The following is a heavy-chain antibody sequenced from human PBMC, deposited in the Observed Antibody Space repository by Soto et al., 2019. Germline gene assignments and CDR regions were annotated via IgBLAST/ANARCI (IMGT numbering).Heavy chain of an antibody. D-gene: IGHD2-15*01. Sequence: QVQLQESGPGLVKPSQTLSLTCTVSGGSISSGGYYWSWIRQHPGKGLEWIGYIYYSGSTYYNPSLKSRVTISVDTSKNQFSLKLSSVTAADTAVYYCARILGYCSGGSCYSAPSLYYYYYYMDVWGKGTTVTVSS. J-gene: IGHJ6*03. V-gene: IGHV4-31*03. CDR2: IYYSGST. CDR1: GGSISSGGYY. CDR3: ARILGYCSGGSCYSAPSLYYYYYYMDV.